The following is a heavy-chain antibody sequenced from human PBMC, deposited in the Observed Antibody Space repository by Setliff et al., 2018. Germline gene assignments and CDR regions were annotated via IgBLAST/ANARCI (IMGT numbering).Heavy chain of an antibody. J-gene: IGHJ4*02. Sequence: SGGSLRLSCTTSGFTFFSYTMNWVRQAPGKGLEWVSAITDDGGTTHYAGSVKGRFTIARDNSNSTLYLQMKSLRVEDTALYYCAKSSGSSSSTNLEYLGPGTLVTVSS. CDR3: AKSSGSSSSTNLEY. D-gene: IGHD6-6*01. CDR2: ITDDGGTT. CDR1: GFTFFSYT. V-gene: IGHV3-23*01.